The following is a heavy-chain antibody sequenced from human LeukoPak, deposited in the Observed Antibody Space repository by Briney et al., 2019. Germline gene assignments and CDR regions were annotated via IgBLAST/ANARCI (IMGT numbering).Heavy chain of an antibody. V-gene: IGHV3-23*01. CDR3: ARNSY. Sequence: PGGSLRLSCAASGFTFSRYYMAWVRQTPGKGLEWVSGISGNGLKTFYADSVKGRFTISRDNSKNTLYLQMNSLRAEDTAVYYCARNSYWGQGTLVTVSS. D-gene: IGHD4-23*01. CDR1: GFTFSRYY. CDR2: ISGNGLKT. J-gene: IGHJ4*02.